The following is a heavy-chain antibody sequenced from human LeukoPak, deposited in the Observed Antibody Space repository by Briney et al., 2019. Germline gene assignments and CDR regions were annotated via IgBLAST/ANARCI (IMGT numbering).Heavy chain of an antibody. J-gene: IGHJ4*02. CDR2: IKPDETEK. CDR3: ARYYYGPGTHYAIH. D-gene: IGHD3-10*01. CDR1: GFTFSSYW. Sequence: GGSLRLSCAASGFTFSSYWMTWFRQAPGKGLEWLANIKPDETEKYYVDSVKGRFTISRDNAKDSLYLQMSSLRAEDTAVYYCARYYYGPGTHYAIHWGQGTLVTVSS. V-gene: IGHV3-7*03.